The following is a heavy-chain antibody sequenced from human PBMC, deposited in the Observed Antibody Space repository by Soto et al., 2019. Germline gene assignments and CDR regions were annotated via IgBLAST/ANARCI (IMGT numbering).Heavy chain of an antibody. CDR2: IYYSGST. D-gene: IGHD1-7*01. J-gene: IGHJ6*03. CDR1: GGSISSYY. CDR3: ARHPLRTTSNYYYYYYMDV. V-gene: IGHV4-59*08. Sequence: SETLSHTCTVSGGSISSYYWSWIRQPPGKGLEWIGYIYYSGSTNYNPSLKSRVTISVDTSKNQFSLKLSSVTAADTAVYYCARHPLRTTSNYYYYYYMDVWGKGTTVTVS.